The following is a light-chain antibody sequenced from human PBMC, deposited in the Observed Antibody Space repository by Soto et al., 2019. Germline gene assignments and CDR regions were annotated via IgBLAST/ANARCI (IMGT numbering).Light chain of an antibody. CDR3: GADHGSGVTFVPVV. J-gene: IGLJ2*01. Sequence: QSVLTQPPSASASLGASVTLTCTLSSGYSNYKVDWYQQRPGKGPRFVMRVGTGGIVGSKGDGIPDRFSVLGSGLNRYLTIKNSQEEDESDYHCGADHGSGVTFVPVVFGGGTKVTVL. CDR2: VGTGGIVG. V-gene: IGLV9-49*01. CDR1: SGYSNYK.